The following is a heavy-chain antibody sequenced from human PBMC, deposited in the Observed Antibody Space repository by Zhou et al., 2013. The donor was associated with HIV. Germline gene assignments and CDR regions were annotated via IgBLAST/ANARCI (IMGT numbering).Heavy chain of an antibody. CDR2: IIPIFGTA. Sequence: QVQLVQSGAEVKKPGSSVKVSCKASGGTFNKYAINWVRQAPGQGHEWIGGIIPIFGTADYAQKFQGRVTISTDESTSTAYMELSSLRSEDTAVYYCARDKLQEGWFDPWGQGTQVTVSS. CDR3: ARDKLQEGWFDP. J-gene: IGHJ5*02. CDR1: GGTFNKYA. V-gene: IGHV1-69*05.